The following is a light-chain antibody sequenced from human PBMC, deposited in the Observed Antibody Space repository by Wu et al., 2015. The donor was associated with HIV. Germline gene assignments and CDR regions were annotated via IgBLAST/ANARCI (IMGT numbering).Light chain of an antibody. CDR2: GAS. CDR1: QSVTSSY. Sequence: EIVLTQSPGTLSLSPGESATLSCRASQSVTSSYLAWHQHKPGQAPRLLIYGASTRAPGISDRFSGSGSGTDFTLTISRLEPEDFAVYYCQQYGNSLWTFGQGTKVEIK. J-gene: IGKJ1*01. V-gene: IGKV3-20*01. CDR3: QQYGNSLWT.